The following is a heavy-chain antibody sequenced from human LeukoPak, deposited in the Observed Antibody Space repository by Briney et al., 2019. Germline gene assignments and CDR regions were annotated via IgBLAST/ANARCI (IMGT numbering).Heavy chain of an antibody. J-gene: IGHJ5*02. CDR1: GYTFTSYG. Sequence: ASVKVSCKASGYTFTSYGISWVRQAPGQGLEWMGWISAYNGNTNYAQKLQGRVTMTTDTSASTAYMELRSLRSDDTAVYYCAREGLRATVLWFDPWGQGTLVTVSS. CDR2: ISAYNGNT. CDR3: AREGLRATVLWFDP. D-gene: IGHD1-26*01. V-gene: IGHV1-18*01.